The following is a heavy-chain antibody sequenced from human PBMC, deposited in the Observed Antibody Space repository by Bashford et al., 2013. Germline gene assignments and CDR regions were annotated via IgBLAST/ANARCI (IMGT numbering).Heavy chain of an antibody. Sequence: VRQAPGKGLEWVALISYDGSNKYYADSVKGRFTISRDNSKNTVFLHMNSLRAEDTALYYCARDRSFYYVSSIQYDAFDIWGQGTMVTVSS. V-gene: IGHV3-30*04. J-gene: IGHJ3*02. D-gene: IGHD3-22*01. CDR2: ISYDGSNK. CDR3: ARDRSFYYVSSIQYDAFDI.